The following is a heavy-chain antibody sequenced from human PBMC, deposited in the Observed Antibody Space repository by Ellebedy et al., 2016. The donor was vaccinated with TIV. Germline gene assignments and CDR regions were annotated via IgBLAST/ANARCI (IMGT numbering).Heavy chain of an antibody. CDR1: GFTFSSYA. D-gene: IGHD6-6*01. Sequence: PGGSLRLSCAASGFTFSSYAITWVRHAPGKGLEWVSAITYSGGSTYYADSGKGRFTLSRDNSKNTLYLQMNSLRAEDTAVYYCAKVATGPGGVWVFDYWGQGTLVTVSS. J-gene: IGHJ4*02. V-gene: IGHV3-23*01. CDR2: ITYSGGST. CDR3: AKVATGPGGVWVFDY.